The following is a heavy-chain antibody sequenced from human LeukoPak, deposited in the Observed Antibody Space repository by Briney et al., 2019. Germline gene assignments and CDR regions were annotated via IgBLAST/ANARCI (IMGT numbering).Heavy chain of an antibody. V-gene: IGHV3-48*03. Sequence: GGSLRLSCAASGFTLSSYEMNWVRQAPGKGLEWVSKINVDVSVTHYTQSVKGRFTISRDNAQNSLFLQMNSLRAEDTALYYCARRVPLYGMDVWGQGTTVTVSS. CDR2: INVDVSVT. D-gene: IGHD4/OR15-4a*01. CDR1: GFTLSSYE. CDR3: ARRVPLYGMDV. J-gene: IGHJ6*02.